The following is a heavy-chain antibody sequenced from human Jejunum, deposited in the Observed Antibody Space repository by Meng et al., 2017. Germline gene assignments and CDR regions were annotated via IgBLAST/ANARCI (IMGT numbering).Heavy chain of an antibody. V-gene: IGHV4-30-2*01. D-gene: IGHD2-2*03. Sequence: QLQLQQSGSGLVKPSQTLSLTCPVSCGSINSDGYTWSWIRQPPGKGLEWIGYIYHTGSPYYNPSLKSRLTISVDRSENQFSLKLSSVTAADTAVYYCARMDSAFHYFDYWGQGTLVTVSS. CDR2: IYHTGSP. CDR3: ARMDSAFHYFDY. CDR1: CGSINSDGYT. J-gene: IGHJ4*02.